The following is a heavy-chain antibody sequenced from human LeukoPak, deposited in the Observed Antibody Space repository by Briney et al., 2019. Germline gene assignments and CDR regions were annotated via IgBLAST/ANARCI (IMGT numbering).Heavy chain of an antibody. CDR3: AKERGSGYDSSYFDY. D-gene: IGHD5-12*01. J-gene: IGHJ4*02. CDR1: GFTFSSYA. Sequence: GGSLRLSCAASGFTFSSYAMSWVRQAPGKGLEWVSAIRGSGGSTYYADSVKGRFTISRDNSKNKLYLQRNSLRAEDTAVYYCAKERGSGYDSSYFDYWGQGTLVAVSS. CDR2: IRGSGGST. V-gene: IGHV3-23*01.